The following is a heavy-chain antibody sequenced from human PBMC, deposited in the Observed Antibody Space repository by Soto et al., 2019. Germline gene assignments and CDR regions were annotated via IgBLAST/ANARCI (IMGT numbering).Heavy chain of an antibody. CDR3: ARTVLGPDILADQFVDYYYYMDV. J-gene: IGHJ6*03. CDR2: IYYSGST. V-gene: IGHV4-59*08. D-gene: IGHD3-9*01. Sequence: SETLSLTCTVSGDSLTYSWSWIRLLPGKGLEWVGYIYYSGSTSYNPSLRRRVIMSVDTSKRQFSLQLKSVTAADTAIYYCARTVLGPDILADQFVDYYYYMDVWGQGTTVTVSS. CDR1: GDSLTYS.